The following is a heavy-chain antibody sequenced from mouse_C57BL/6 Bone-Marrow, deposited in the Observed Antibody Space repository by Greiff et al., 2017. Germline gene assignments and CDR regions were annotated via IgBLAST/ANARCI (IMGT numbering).Heavy chain of an antibody. V-gene: IGHV1-81*01. CDR3: ARGYYGHYYAMDY. CDR2: IYPRSGNT. D-gene: IGHD1-1*01. Sequence: QVQLQQSGAELARPGASVKLSCKASGYTFTSYGISWVKQRTGQGLEWIGEIYPRSGNTYYNEKFKGKATFTADTSSNTAYMQLSSLTTEDSAIYYCARGYYGHYYAMDYWGQGTSVPVSS. J-gene: IGHJ4*01. CDR1: GYTFTSYG.